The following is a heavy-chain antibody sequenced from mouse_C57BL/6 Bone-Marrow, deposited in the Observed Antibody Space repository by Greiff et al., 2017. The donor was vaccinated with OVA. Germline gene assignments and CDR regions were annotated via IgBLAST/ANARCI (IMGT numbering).Heavy chain of an antibody. CDR2: IYPRSGNT. CDR3: ARSGIYYGNYVGFAY. Sequence: QVQLKESGAELARPGASVKLSCKASGYTFTSYGLSWVKQRTGQGLEWIGEIYPRSGNTYYNEKFKGKATLTADKSSSTAYMELRSLTSEDSAVYFCARSGIYYGNYVGFAYGGQGTLVTVSA. CDR1: GYTFTSYG. V-gene: IGHV1-81*01. D-gene: IGHD2-1*01. J-gene: IGHJ3*01.